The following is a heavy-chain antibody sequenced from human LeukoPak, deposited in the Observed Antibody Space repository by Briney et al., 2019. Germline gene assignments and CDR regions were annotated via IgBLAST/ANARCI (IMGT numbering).Heavy chain of an antibody. CDR2: INTNNGNT. Sequence: AASVKVSCKASGYTFSSLGISWVRQAPGQGLEWMGWINTNNGNTYYAQKFQGRVTMTTDTSTSTAYMELRSLRSDDTAMYYCARDSYDYVWGTHIPGEGYGMDVWGQGTTVTVSS. V-gene: IGHV1-18*01. D-gene: IGHD3-16*01. CDR3: ARDSYDYVWGTHIPGEGYGMDV. J-gene: IGHJ6*02. CDR1: GYTFSSLG.